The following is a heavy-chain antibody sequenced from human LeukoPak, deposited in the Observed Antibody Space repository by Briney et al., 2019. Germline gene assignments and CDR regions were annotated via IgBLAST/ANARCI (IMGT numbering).Heavy chain of an antibody. CDR2: IYTSGST. CDR3: ARQLAGSYGRRTTYYYYYYMDV. J-gene: IGHJ6*03. Sequence: PSETLSLTCTVSGGSISSGGYYWSWIRQPPGKGLEWIGYIYTSGSTNYSPSLKSRVTTSVDTSKNQFSLKLSSVTAADTAVYYCARQLAGSYGRRTTYYYYYYMDVWGKGTTVTVSS. CDR1: GGSISSGGYY. D-gene: IGHD1-26*01. V-gene: IGHV4-61*08.